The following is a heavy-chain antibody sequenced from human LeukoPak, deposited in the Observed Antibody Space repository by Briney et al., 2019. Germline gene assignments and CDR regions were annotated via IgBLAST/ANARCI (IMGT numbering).Heavy chain of an antibody. Sequence: GGSLRLSCAASGFTFSSYGMHWVRQAPGKGLEWVAFIRYDGSNKYYADSVKGRFTISRDNSKNTLYLQMNSLRVEDTAVYYCAKSPVVPAAYDYWGQGTLVTVSS. D-gene: IGHD2-2*01. J-gene: IGHJ4*02. CDR1: GFTFSSYG. CDR2: IRYDGSNK. CDR3: AKSPVVPAAYDY. V-gene: IGHV3-30*02.